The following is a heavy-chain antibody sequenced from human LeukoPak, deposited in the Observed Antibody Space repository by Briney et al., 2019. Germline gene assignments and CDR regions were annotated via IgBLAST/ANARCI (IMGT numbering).Heavy chain of an antibody. CDR3: AREAVTAIVKNDY. CDR2: IYAGGTT. CDR1: GFTVASNY. D-gene: IGHD2-21*02. J-gene: IGHJ4*02. V-gene: IGHV3-66*01. Sequence: GGSLRLSCAVSGFTVASNYMSWVRQAPGKGLEWVSVIYAGGTTNYADSVKGRFTISRDNSKNSLYLQMNSLRAEDTAVYYCAREAVTAIVKNDYWGQGTLVTVSS.